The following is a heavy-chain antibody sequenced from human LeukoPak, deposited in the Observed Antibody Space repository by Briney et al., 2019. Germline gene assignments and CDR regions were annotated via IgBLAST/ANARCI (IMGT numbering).Heavy chain of an antibody. V-gene: IGHV3-48*03. D-gene: IGHD6-19*01. J-gene: IGHJ3*02. Sequence: PGGSLRLSCAASGFTFSSYGMNWVRQAPGKGLEWVSNISRDGSTIYYADSVKGRFTISRDNAKNSLYLQMNSLRAEDTAVYYCARGRSGWYYAFDIWGRGTMVTVSS. CDR1: GFTFSSYG. CDR3: ARGRSGWYYAFDI. CDR2: ISRDGSTI.